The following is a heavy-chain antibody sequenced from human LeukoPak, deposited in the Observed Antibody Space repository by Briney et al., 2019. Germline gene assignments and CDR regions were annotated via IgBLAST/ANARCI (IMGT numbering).Heavy chain of an antibody. Sequence: ASVKVSCKASGGTFSSYAISWVRQAPGQGLEWMGGIIPIFGTANYAQKFQGRVTITADKSTSTAYMELSSLRSEDTAVYYCAKRTGDGVVDVWGKGTTVTVSS. CDR1: GGTFSSYA. D-gene: IGHD7-27*01. CDR2: IIPIFGTA. V-gene: IGHV1-69*06. CDR3: AKRTGDGVVDV. J-gene: IGHJ6*04.